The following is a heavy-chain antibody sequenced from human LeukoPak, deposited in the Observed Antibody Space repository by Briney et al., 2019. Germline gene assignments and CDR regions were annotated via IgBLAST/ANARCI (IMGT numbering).Heavy chain of an antibody. J-gene: IGHJ4*02. CDR1: GFSLSNYA. CDR3: TNPLSSGWYVPYFDS. V-gene: IGHV3-23*01. D-gene: IGHD6-19*01. CDR2: ISGSGGST. Sequence: PGGSLRLPCAASGFSLSNYAMTWVRQAPGKGLEWVSSISGSGGSTYYADSVKGRFTISRDNSKNTLYLQMNSLRDEDTAVYYCTNPLSSGWYVPYFDSWGQGTLVTVSS.